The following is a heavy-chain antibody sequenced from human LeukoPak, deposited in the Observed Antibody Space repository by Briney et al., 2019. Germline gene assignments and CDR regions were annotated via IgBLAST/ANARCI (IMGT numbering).Heavy chain of an antibody. J-gene: IGHJ1*01. CDR1: GFTFSSYS. Sequence: GGSLRLSCAASGFTFSSYSMNWVRQAPGKGLEWVSYISSSSSTIYYADSVKGRFTISRDNAKNSLYLQMNSLRAEDTAVYYCAKDRGYCSSTSCSPGGYFQHWGQGTLVTVSS. V-gene: IGHV3-48*04. CDR3: AKDRGYCSSTSCSPGGYFQH. D-gene: IGHD2-2*01. CDR2: ISSSSSTI.